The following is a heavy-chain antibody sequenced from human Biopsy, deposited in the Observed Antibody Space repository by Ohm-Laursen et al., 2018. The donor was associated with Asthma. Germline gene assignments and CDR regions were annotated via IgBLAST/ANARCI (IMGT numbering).Heavy chain of an antibody. D-gene: IGHD3-10*01. J-gene: IGHJ6*02. V-gene: IGHV1-18*01. CDR1: GYTFNSAG. CDR3: ARAVDYSHYYGIDV. CDR2: ISVYNGNT. Sequence: ASVKVSCKPSGYTFNSAGITWVRQAPGQGLEWMGWISVYNGNTKVAQKLQDRVTMITDTSTSTAYMELRSLRSDDTAVYFCARAVDYSHYYGIDVWAQGTTVTVS.